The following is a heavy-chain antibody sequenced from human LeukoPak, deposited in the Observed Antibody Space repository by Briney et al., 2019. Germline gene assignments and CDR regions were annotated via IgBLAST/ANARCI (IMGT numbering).Heavy chain of an antibody. D-gene: IGHD3/OR15-3a*01. V-gene: IGHV4-38-2*02. J-gene: IGHJ1*01. Sequence: SETLSLTCTVSGYSISSGYYWGWIRQPPGKGLEWIGSIYHSGSTYYNPSLKSRVTISVDTSKNQFSLKLSSVTAADTAVYYCARVGRTGKFQHWGQGTLVTVSS. CDR2: IYHSGST. CDR3: ARVGRTGKFQH. CDR1: GYSISSGYY.